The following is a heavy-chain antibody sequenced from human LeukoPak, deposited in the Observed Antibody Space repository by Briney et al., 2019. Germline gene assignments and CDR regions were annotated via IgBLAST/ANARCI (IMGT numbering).Heavy chain of an antibody. Sequence: ASVKVSCKASGYTFTGYYMHWVRQAPGQGLEWMGWINPNSGGTNYAQKFQGRVTMTRDTSISTAYMELSRLRSDDTAVYYCARGSEWYGLKQHFDYWGQGTLVTVSS. CDR3: ARGSEWYGLKQHFDY. D-gene: IGHD3-3*01. V-gene: IGHV1-2*02. J-gene: IGHJ4*02. CDR1: GYTFTGYY. CDR2: INPNSGGT.